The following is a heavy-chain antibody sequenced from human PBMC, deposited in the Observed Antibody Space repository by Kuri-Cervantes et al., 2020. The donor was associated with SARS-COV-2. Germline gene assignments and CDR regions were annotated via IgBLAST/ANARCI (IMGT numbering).Heavy chain of an antibody. V-gene: IGHV3-15*01. Sequence: GESLKISCAASGFTVSSNYMSWVRQAPGKGLEWVGRIKSKTDGGTTDYAAPVKGRFTISRDDSKNTLYLQMNSLKTEDTTVYYRTTLLLGYWGQGTLVTVSS. CDR2: IKSKTDGGTT. J-gene: IGHJ4*02. CDR1: GFTVSSNY. CDR3: TTLLLGY. D-gene: IGHD2/OR15-2a*01.